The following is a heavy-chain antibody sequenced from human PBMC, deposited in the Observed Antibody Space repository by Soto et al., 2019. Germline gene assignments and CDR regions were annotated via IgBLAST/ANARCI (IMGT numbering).Heavy chain of an antibody. D-gene: IGHD1-1*01. V-gene: IGHV3-21*01. J-gene: IGHJ5*02. CDR2: ISPSSSYI. CDR1: GFIFSSST. Sequence: GGSLRLSCAASGFIFSSSTLSWVRQAPGKGPEWVSCISPSSSYIYYADSVKGRFSISRDNAKNSLFLEMNNLRAEDTAVYYCARETRDSSAWGQGTLVTVSS. CDR3: ARETRDSSA.